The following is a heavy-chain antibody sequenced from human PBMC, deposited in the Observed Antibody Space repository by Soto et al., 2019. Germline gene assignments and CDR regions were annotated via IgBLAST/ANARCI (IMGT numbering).Heavy chain of an antibody. D-gene: IGHD2-15*01. CDR2: IYYSGST. CDR1: GGSISSGGYY. Sequence: PSETLSLTCTVSGGSISSGGYYWSWIRQHPGKGLEWIGYIYYSGSTYYNPSLKSRVTISVDTSKNQFSLKLSSVTAADTAVYYCVTDRCSGGSCYSRYLQHWGQGTMVTVSS. V-gene: IGHV4-31*03. CDR3: VTDRCSGGSCYSRYLQH. J-gene: IGHJ1*01.